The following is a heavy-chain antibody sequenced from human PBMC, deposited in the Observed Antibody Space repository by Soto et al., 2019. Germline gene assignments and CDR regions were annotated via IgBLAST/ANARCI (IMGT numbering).Heavy chain of an antibody. D-gene: IGHD6-19*01. CDR1: GFTISGHG. CDR3: ARGGGGYSSGWYLFDY. J-gene: IGHJ4*02. Sequence: PGGSLRLSCAASGFTISGHGMHWVRQAPGKGLEWLAVISYDGSDKFYGDSVKGRFTISRDNSKNTLFLQVNSLREEDTAVYYCARGGGGYSSGWYLFDYWGQGTLVTVSS. CDR2: ISYDGSDK. V-gene: IGHV3-30*03.